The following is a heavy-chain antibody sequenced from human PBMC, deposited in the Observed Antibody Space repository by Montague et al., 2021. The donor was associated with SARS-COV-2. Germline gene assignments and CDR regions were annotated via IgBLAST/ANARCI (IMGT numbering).Heavy chain of an antibody. D-gene: IGHD6-13*01. V-gene: IGHV4-39*07. CDR3: ARVGRQQLVRLSGMDV. J-gene: IGHJ6*02. Sequence: SETLSLTCTVSGGSISSSGYCWGWIRQPPGKGLEWIGSIYYSGSTYYNPSLKSRVTKSVDTSKNQFSLKLSSVTAADTAVYYCARVGRQQLVRLSGMDVWGQGTTVTVSS. CDR1: GGSISSSGYC. CDR2: IYYSGST.